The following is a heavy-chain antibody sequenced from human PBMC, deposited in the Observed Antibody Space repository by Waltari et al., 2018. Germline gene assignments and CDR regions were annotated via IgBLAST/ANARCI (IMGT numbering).Heavy chain of an antibody. Sequence: QVQLVQSGAEVKMPGASVKVSCKAPGFTFPNSGFSWVRQAPGQGLEWMGWISAYNGVTDYAQNFKDRVTLTTDRYTSTVYMEVRSLRSDDTAIYYCARENWETDRASHSPWGQGTLVTVSS. CDR2: ISAYNGVT. CDR3: ARENWETDRASHSP. D-gene: IGHD1-26*01. J-gene: IGHJ5*02. V-gene: IGHV1-18*01. CDR1: GFTFPNSG.